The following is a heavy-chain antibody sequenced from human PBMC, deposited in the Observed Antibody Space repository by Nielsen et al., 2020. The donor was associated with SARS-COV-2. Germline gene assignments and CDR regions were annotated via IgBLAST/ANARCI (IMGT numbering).Heavy chain of an antibody. V-gene: IGHV3-23*01. J-gene: IGHJ4*02. Sequence: GGSLRLSCAASGFTFSSYAMSWVRQAPGKGLEWVSVISGSGGSTYYADSVKGRFTISRDNSKNTLYLQMNSLRAEDTAVYYCARDLYGYDSSGYWNPFDYWGQGTLVTVSS. CDR1: GFTFSSYA. D-gene: IGHD3-22*01. CDR2: ISGSGGST. CDR3: ARDLYGYDSSGYWNPFDY.